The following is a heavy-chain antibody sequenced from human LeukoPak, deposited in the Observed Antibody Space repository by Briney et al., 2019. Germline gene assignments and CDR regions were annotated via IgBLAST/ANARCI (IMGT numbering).Heavy chain of an antibody. J-gene: IGHJ6*03. Sequence: AGGSLRLSCAASGFTFDDYAMHWVRQAPGKGLEWVSGFTWNSGSIGYADSVKGRFTISRDNAKNSLYLQMNSLRVEDTALYYCARDATTAVGWVYMDVWGKGTTVTISS. V-gene: IGHV3-9*01. D-gene: IGHD6-13*01. CDR2: FTWNSGSI. CDR3: ARDATTAVGWVYMDV. CDR1: GFTFDDYA.